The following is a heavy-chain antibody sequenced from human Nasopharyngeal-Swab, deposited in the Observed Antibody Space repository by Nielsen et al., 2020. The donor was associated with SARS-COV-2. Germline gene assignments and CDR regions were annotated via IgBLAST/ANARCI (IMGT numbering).Heavy chain of an antibody. CDR3: TTETEGSYYYGMDV. CDR2: IKSKTDGGTT. J-gene: IGHJ6*02. D-gene: IGHD1-14*01. Sequence: GESLKISCAASGFTFSNAWMSWVRQAPGKGLEWVGRIKSKTDGGTTDYAAPVKGRFTISRDDSKNTLYLQMNSLKTEDTAVYYCTTETEGSYYYGMDVWGRGTTVTVSS. CDR1: GFTFSNAW. V-gene: IGHV3-15*01.